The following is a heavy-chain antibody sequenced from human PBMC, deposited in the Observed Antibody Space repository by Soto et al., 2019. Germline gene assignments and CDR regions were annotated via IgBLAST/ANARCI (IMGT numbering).Heavy chain of an antibody. D-gene: IGHD2-2*01. CDR2: IIPIPGTA. CDR1: GGTFSSYA. V-gene: IGHV1-69*01. CDR3: ARSQGSSTSLEIYYYYYYGMDV. Sequence: QVQLVHSGAEVKKPGSPLKVACKASGGTFSSYAISWVRQAPGQGPEWMRGIIPIPGTANYAQKFQGRVTITADESTSTAYVELSSLRSEDTAVYYCARSQGSSTSLEIYYYYYYGMDVWGQGTTVTVSS. J-gene: IGHJ6*02.